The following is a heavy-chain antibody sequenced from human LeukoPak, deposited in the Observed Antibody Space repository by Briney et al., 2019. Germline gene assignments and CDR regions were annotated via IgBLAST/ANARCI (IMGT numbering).Heavy chain of an antibody. V-gene: IGHV4-59*02. CDR2: IYSSGST. Sequence: SETLSLTCNVSGGSVRGYYWSWIRQPPGKGLEWIGYIYSSGSTNYNPSLKSRVTMSVDTSKNQFSLEVNSVTAADTAVYYCARVYDSGSQAYFYYMDVWGKGTTVTISS. J-gene: IGHJ6*03. D-gene: IGHD3-10*01. CDR3: ARVYDSGSQAYFYYMDV. CDR1: GGSVRGYY.